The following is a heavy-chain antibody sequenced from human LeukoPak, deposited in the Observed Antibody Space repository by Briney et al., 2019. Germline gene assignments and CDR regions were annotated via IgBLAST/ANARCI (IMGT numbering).Heavy chain of an antibody. CDR1: GFTFDDYN. CDR3: AKDRLRYCTSASCYSQGY. D-gene: IGHD2-2*02. Sequence: GGSLRLSCAASGFTFDDYNMHWVRQRPGRGLEWVSLISWVGGSTYYADSVRGRFTISRDNSKNSLHLQMNSLRTEDTAFYYCAKDRLRYCTSASCYSQGYWGQGTLVTVSS. J-gene: IGHJ4*02. CDR2: ISWVGGST. V-gene: IGHV3-43*01.